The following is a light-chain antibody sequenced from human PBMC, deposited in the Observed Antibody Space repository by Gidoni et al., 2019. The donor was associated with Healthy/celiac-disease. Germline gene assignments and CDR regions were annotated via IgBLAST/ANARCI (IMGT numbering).Light chain of an antibody. J-gene: IGLJ1*01. CDR3: AAWDDSLNGRYV. V-gene: IGLV1-44*01. Sequence: QSVLTQPPSASGTPGQRVTISCSGSSSNIVSNTVNWYQQLPGTAPKLLIYSTNQRPSGVPDRFSGSKSGTSASLAISGLQSEDEADYYCAAWDDSLNGRYVFGTGTKVTVL. CDR1: SSNIVSNT. CDR2: STN.